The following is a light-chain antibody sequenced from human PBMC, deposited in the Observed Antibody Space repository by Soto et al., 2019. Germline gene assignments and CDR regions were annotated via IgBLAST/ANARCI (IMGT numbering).Light chain of an antibody. CDR2: VNRDGSH. J-gene: IGLJ3*02. V-gene: IGLV4-69*01. CDR1: SGHSNYV. Sequence: QSVLTQAPSASASLGASVKLTCTLDSGHSNYVIAWHQQHPAKGPRYLMKVNRDGSHNKGDGIPDRFSGSTSGAERYLTISSLRSEDEAVYFCQTWGPGIRVFGGGTKLTFL. CDR3: QTWGPGIRV.